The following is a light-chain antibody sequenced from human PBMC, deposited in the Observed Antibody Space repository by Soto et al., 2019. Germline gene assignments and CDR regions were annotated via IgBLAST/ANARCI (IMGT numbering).Light chain of an antibody. V-gene: IGKV1-39*01. J-gene: IGKJ3*01. CDR2: AAS. CDR3: QQSDSAPFT. Sequence: DIQMTQSPSSLSASVGDRVTITCRASQSISNYLNWYQQKPGKAPKLLIYAASSLQSGVPSRFSGSGSGTDFTLTISSLQPEDFATYHCQQSDSAPFTFGPGTKVDIK. CDR1: QSISNY.